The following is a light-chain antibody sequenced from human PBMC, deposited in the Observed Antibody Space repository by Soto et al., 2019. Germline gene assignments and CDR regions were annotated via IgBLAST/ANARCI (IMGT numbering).Light chain of an antibody. CDR1: GTSIGAGYD. CDR3: AAWDDGPNGFWV. J-gene: IGLJ1*01. V-gene: IGLV1-40*01. CDR2: GST. Sequence: QSVLTQPPSVSGAPGQRVTISCTGSGTSIGAGYDVHWYQQLPGTAPKLLIYGSTNRPSGVPDRFSGSKSGTSASLAISGLQSEDEADYYCAAWDDGPNGFWVFGNRTKLTV.